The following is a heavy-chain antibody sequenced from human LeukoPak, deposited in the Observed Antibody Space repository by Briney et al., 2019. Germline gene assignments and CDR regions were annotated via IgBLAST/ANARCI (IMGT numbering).Heavy chain of an antibody. J-gene: IGHJ6*03. Sequence: SVTVSFKASGGTFSSYAISWVRQAPGQGLEWMGGIIPIFGTANYAQKFQGRVTITTDESTSTAYMELSSLRSEDTAVYYCARGSAELGYCSSTSCYYYMDVWGKGTTVTVSS. CDR1: GGTFSSYA. CDR3: ARGSAELGYCSSTSCYYYMDV. V-gene: IGHV1-69*05. CDR2: IIPIFGTA. D-gene: IGHD2-2*01.